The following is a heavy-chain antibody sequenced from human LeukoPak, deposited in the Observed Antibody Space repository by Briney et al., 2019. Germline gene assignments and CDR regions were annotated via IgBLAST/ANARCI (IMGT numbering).Heavy chain of an antibody. Sequence: AGGSLRLSCAASGLRFSAYGLNWVRQAPGKGLEWLSYIRSTGGTIYYADSVRGRFTISRDNAQNSVYLQMNSLRDEDTAVYYCATGGYTKPFDFWGQGTLVTVSS. CDR2: IRSTGGTI. V-gene: IGHV3-48*02. CDR3: ATGGYTKPFDF. CDR1: GLRFSAYG. J-gene: IGHJ4*02. D-gene: IGHD2-15*01.